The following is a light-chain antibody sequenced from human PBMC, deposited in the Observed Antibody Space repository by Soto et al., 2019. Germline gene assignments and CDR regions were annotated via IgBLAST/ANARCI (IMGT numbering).Light chain of an antibody. CDR3: QQRSNWPRT. CDR2: GAS. V-gene: IGKV3-15*01. Sequence: DIVMTQSPATLSVSPGERATLSCRASQNISSELAWSQQKPGQAPRLLIYGASTRATGIPARFSGSGSGTDFTLTISSLEPEDFAVYYCQQRSNWPRTFGQGTKVEIK. CDR1: QNISSE. J-gene: IGKJ1*01.